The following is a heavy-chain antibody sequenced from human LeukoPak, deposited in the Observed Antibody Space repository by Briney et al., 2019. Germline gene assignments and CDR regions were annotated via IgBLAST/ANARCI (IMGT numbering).Heavy chain of an antibody. J-gene: IGHJ3*02. CDR1: GGSISSYY. CDR2: IYYSGST. Sequence: SETLSLTCTVSGGSISSYYWSWIRQPPGKGLGWIGYIYYSGSTNYNPSLTSRVTISVDTSKNQFSLKLSSVTAADTAVYYCARDSGADAFDIWGQGTMVTVSS. D-gene: IGHD3-10*01. V-gene: IGHV4-59*01. CDR3: ARDSGADAFDI.